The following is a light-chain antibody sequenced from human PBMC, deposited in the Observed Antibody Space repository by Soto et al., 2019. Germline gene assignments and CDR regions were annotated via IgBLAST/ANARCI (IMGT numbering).Light chain of an antibody. CDR2: EVS. Sequence: QSVLTQPASVSGSPGQSITISCTGTSSDVGGYNYVSCYQQHPGKAPKLMMYEVSNRPSGVTNRFSGSKSGNTASLTISGLQAEDEADYYCSSYTSSSTPVVFGGGTKVTVL. CDR3: SSYTSSSTPVV. J-gene: IGLJ2*01. CDR1: SSDVGGYNY. V-gene: IGLV2-14*01.